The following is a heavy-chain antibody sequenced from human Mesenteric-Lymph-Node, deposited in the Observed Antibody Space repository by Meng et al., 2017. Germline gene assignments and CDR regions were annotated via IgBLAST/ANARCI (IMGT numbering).Heavy chain of an antibody. J-gene: IGHJ4*02. V-gene: IGHV4-59*08. CDR3: ARQSGYFDY. CDR2: IYYSGST. D-gene: IGHD3-10*01. CDR1: GGSSSSYY. Sequence: QVQLQESGPGLVKPSETMSLTCPVSGGSSSSYYWRWIRQPPGKGLEWIGHIYYSGSTNYNPSLKSRVTISVDTSKNQFSLKLSSVTATDTAVYYCARQSGYFDYWGQGTLVTVSS.